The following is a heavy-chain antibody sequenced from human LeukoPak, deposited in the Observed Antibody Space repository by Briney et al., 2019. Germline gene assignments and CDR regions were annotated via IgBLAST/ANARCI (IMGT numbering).Heavy chain of an antibody. Sequence: SETLSLTCTVSGYSISSGYYWGWIRQPPGKGLEWIGSIYHSGSTYYNPSLKSRVTISVDTSKNQFSLKLSSVTAADTAVYYCARMYSSSSSFDYWGQGTLVTVSS. V-gene: IGHV4-38-2*02. CDR1: GYSISSGYY. CDR2: IYHSGST. J-gene: IGHJ4*02. CDR3: ARMYSSSSSFDY. D-gene: IGHD6-6*01.